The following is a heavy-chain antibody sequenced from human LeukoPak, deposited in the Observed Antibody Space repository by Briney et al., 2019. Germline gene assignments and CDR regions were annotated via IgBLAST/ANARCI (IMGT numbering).Heavy chain of an antibody. D-gene: IGHD6-13*01. CDR2: ISYDGSNK. CDR1: GFTFSSCV. Sequence: GASLRLSCAASGFTFSSCVIHWVRQAPGKGLEWVASISYDGSNKHFADSVKGRFTISRDNSKKTLYLQMNSLRPEDTAVYYCASEYTSYWYVYWGQGTLVTVSS. J-gene: IGHJ4*02. CDR3: ASEYTSYWYVY. V-gene: IGHV3-30*04.